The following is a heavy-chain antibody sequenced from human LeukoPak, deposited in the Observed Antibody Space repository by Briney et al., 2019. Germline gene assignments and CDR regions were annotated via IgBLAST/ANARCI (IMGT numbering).Heavy chain of an antibody. Sequence: ASVKVSCKASGYTCTSYGISWVRQAPGQGLEWMGWISAYNGNTNYAQKLQGRVTMTTDTSTSTAYMELRSLRSDDTAVYYCARDPTYYDFWSGYYTGPYYFDYWGQGTLVTVSS. J-gene: IGHJ4*02. D-gene: IGHD3-3*01. CDR2: ISAYNGNT. CDR1: GYTCTSYG. V-gene: IGHV1-18*01. CDR3: ARDPTYYDFWSGYYTGPYYFDY.